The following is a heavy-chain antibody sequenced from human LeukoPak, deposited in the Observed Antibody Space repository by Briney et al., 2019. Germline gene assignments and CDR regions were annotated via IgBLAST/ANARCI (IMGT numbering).Heavy chain of an antibody. CDR2: TYTSGST. Sequence: SETLSLTCTVSGGSISSYYWSWIRQPAGKGLEWIGRTYTSGSTNYNPSLKSRVTMSVDTSKNQFSLKLSSVTAADTAVYYCARDCSSTSCYRYYFDYWGQGTLVTVSS. CDR3: ARDCSSTSCYRYYFDY. J-gene: IGHJ4*02. V-gene: IGHV4-4*07. CDR1: GGSISSYY. D-gene: IGHD2-2*01.